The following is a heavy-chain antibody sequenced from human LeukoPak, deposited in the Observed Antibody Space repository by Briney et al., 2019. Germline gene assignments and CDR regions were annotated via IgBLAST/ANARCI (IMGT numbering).Heavy chain of an antibody. Sequence: PGGSLRLSCAASGFTFSSYSMNWVRQAPGKGLEWVSYISSSSSTIYYADSVKGRFTISRDNAKNSLYLQMNSLRAADTAVYYCAKSNGYGLIDIWGQGTMVTVSS. CDR2: ISSSSSTI. CDR3: AKSNGYGLIDI. CDR1: GFTFSSYS. J-gene: IGHJ3*02. D-gene: IGHD3-10*01. V-gene: IGHV3-48*01.